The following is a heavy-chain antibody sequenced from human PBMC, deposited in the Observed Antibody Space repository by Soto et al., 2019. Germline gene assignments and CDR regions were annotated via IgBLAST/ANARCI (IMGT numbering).Heavy chain of an antibody. J-gene: IGHJ4*02. Sequence: ASVKVSCKASGYTFTNYAMHWVRQAPGQRLEWMGWINAAIGNTKYSQKFQGSVTITRDTSANTAYMELSSLRSEDTAVYYCARRNVYGSGSYSFDYWGQGTLVTVLL. D-gene: IGHD3-10*01. CDR1: GYTFTNYA. CDR3: ARRNVYGSGSYSFDY. V-gene: IGHV1-3*01. CDR2: INAAIGNT.